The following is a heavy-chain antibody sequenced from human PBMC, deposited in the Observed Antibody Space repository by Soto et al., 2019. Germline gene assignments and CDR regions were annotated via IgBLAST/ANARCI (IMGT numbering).Heavy chain of an antibody. V-gene: IGHV1-18*04. J-gene: IGHJ4*02. CDR1: GYTFTSYG. D-gene: IGHD1-26*01. CDR3: ARPSVIGGSYFDY. Sequence: GASVKVYCKASGYTFTSYGISWVRQAPGQGLEWMGWISAYNGNTNYAQKLQGRVTMTTDTSTSTDYMELRSLRSDDTAVYYCARPSVIGGSYFDYWGQGTLVPAPQ. CDR2: ISAYNGNT.